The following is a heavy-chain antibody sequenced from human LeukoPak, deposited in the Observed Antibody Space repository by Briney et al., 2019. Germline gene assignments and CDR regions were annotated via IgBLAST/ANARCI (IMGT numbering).Heavy chain of an antibody. CDR3: ARAPSEIGGYYPEYFRH. Sequence: GESLRLSCAASGFIFSSYTMNWVRQAPGKGLEWVSRIKSDGSTNYADSVKGRFTISRDNAKNTVSLRMNSLRPEDTGVYYCARAPSEIGGYYPEYFRHWGQGTLVTVSS. D-gene: IGHD3-22*01. J-gene: IGHJ1*01. V-gene: IGHV3-74*01. CDR2: IKSDGST. CDR1: GFIFSSYT.